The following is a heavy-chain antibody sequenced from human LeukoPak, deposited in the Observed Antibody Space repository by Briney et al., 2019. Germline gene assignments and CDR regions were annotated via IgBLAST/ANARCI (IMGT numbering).Heavy chain of an antibody. V-gene: IGHV3-73*01. CDR1: GFMFSGSP. CDR3: ARPSQYGSGTDYYFDS. Sequence: GGSLKLSCAASGFMFSGSPMHWVRQASGKGLEWIGHIRTKANNYATIYAASVKGRFTISRDDSKNTAYLQMNSLKTEDTAVYYCARPSQYGSGTDYYFDSWGQGTLVTVSS. J-gene: IGHJ4*02. D-gene: IGHD3-10*01. CDR2: IRTKANNYAT.